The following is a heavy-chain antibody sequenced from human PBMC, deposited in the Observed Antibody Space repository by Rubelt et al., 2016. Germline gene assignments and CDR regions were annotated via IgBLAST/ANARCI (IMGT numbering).Heavy chain of an antibody. J-gene: IGHJ4*02. Sequence: QVQLVQSGAEVKKPGASVKVSCKASGYTFTSYGISWVRQAPGQGLEWMGWISAYNGNTNNAQKIQGRFNMTTDRSTRTAYMELRSLRSDDTAVYYCALGSYGNFDYWGQGTLVTVSS. CDR2: ISAYNGNT. V-gene: IGHV1-18*01. D-gene: IGHD5-18*01. CDR3: ALGSYGNFDY. CDR1: GYTFTSYG.